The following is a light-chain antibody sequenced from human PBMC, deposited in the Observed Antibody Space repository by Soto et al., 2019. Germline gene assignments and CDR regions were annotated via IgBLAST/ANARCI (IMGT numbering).Light chain of an antibody. J-gene: IGLJ1*01. CDR3: SSYTSNSNPYV. V-gene: IGLV2-14*01. Sequence: QSALTQPASVSGSPRQSITISCTGTSSDVGDYNYVSWYQLHPGKVPKLMIYEVSNRPSGVSDRFSGSKSGNTASLTISGLQAEDEADYYCSSYTSNSNPYVFGTGTKLTVL. CDR2: EVS. CDR1: SSDVGDYNY.